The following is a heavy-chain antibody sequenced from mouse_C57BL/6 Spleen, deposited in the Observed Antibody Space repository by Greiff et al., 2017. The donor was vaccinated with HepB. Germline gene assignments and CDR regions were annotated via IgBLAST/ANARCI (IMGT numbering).Heavy chain of an antibody. J-gene: IGHJ3*01. Sequence: EVKVEESGGGLVQPGGSMKLSCVASGFTFSNYWMNWVRQSPEKGLEWVAQIRLKSDNYATHYAESVKGRFTISRDDSKSSVYLQMNNLRAEDTGIYYCTVPGGYYEFAYWGQGTLVTVSA. CDR2: IRLKSDNYAT. CDR3: TVPGGYYEFAY. V-gene: IGHV6-3*01. D-gene: IGHD2-3*01. CDR1: GFTFSNYW.